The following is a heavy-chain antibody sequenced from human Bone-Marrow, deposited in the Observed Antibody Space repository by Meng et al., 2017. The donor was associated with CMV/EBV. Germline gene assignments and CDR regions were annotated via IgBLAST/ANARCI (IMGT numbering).Heavy chain of an antibody. CDR2: ISAYNGNT. Sequence: ASVKVSCKASGGTFSSYGISWVRQAPGQGLEWMGWISAYNGNTNYAQKLQGRVTMTTDTSTSTAYMELRSLRSDDTAVYYCAREEAYSYGFDYYYYGMDVWGQGTTVTVSS. D-gene: IGHD5-18*01. CDR1: GGTFSSYG. J-gene: IGHJ6*02. V-gene: IGHV1-18*01. CDR3: AREEAYSYGFDYYYYGMDV.